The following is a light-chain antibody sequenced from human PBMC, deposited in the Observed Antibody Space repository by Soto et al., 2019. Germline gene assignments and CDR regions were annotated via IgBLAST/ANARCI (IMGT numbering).Light chain of an antibody. CDR3: SSYTSSSTLPYV. CDR1: SSDVGGYNY. J-gene: IGLJ1*01. Sequence: QSALTQPASVSGSPGQSITISCTGTSSDVGGYNYVSWYQQHPGKAPKLMIYDISNRPSGVYNRFSGSKSGNTPSLPISGLQAEDEDDYYCSSYTSSSTLPYVFGTGTKVTVL. CDR2: DIS. V-gene: IGLV2-14*01.